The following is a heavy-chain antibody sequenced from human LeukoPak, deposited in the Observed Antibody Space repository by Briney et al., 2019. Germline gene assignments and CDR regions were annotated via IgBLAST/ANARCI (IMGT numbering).Heavy chain of an antibody. V-gene: IGHV4-30-4*08. D-gene: IGHD4-17*01. CDR1: GGSISSGDYY. Sequence: SETLSLTCTVSGGSISSGDYYWSWIRQPPGKGLGWIGYIYYSGSTYYNPSLKSRVTISVDTSKNQFSLKLSSVTAADTAVYYCARDLTHYGDFDYWGQGTLVTVSS. CDR3: ARDLTHYGDFDY. CDR2: IYYSGST. J-gene: IGHJ4*02.